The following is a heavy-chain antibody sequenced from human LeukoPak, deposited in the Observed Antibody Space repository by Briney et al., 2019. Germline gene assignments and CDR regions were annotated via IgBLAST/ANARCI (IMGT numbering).Heavy chain of an antibody. J-gene: IGHJ4*02. CDR2: IYHSGST. D-gene: IGHD5-12*01. CDR1: GYSISSGYY. V-gene: IGHV4-38-2*02. CDR3: ARDSSGYDYGDFDY. Sequence: SETLSLTCTVSGYSISSGYYWGWIRQPPGKGLEWIASIYHSGSTYYNPSLKSRVTISVDTSKNQFSLRLNSVTAADTAVYYCARDSSGYDYGDFDYWGQGTLVTVSS.